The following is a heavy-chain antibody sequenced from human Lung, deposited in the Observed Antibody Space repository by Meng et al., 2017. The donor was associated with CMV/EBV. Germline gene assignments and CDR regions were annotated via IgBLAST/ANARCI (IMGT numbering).Heavy chain of an antibody. CDR1: GGSISSYY. Sequence: SETLSLXCTVSGGSISSYYWSWIRQPPGKGLEWIGYIYYSGSTNYNPSLKSRVTISVDTSKNQFSLKLSSVPAADTAVYYCARVSGYYYYGMDVWGQGTTVTVSS. CDR2: IYYSGST. CDR3: ARVSGYYYYGMDV. J-gene: IGHJ6*02. D-gene: IGHD3-3*01. V-gene: IGHV4-59*01.